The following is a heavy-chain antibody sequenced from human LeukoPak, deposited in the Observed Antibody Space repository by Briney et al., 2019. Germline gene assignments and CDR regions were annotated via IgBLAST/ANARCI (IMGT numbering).Heavy chain of an antibody. D-gene: IGHD3-10*01. Sequence: SQTLSLTCAISGDSVSSSSAAWNWIRQSPSRGLEWLGRTYYWSKWYTDYAESVKSRIIISPETSKNQFSLQLNSVTPEDTAVYYCARDRKYYYGSEYYMDVWGKGTTVTISS. V-gene: IGHV6-1*01. CDR2: TYYWSKWYT. CDR3: ARDRKYYYGSEYYMDV. CDR1: GDSVSSSSAA. J-gene: IGHJ6*03.